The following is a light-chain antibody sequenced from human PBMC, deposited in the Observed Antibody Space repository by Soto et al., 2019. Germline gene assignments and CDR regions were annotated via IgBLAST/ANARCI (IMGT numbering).Light chain of an antibody. CDR1: QSISSH. CDR3: QRSYSTPWT. V-gene: IGKV1-39*01. Sequence: DIQMTQSPSSLSASVGDRVTITCRASQSISSHLNWYQQKQGKAPKLLIYAASSLQSGVPSRFSGSGSGTDFTLTISSLQPEDFATYYCQRSYSTPWTFGQGTKVEIK. J-gene: IGKJ1*01. CDR2: AAS.